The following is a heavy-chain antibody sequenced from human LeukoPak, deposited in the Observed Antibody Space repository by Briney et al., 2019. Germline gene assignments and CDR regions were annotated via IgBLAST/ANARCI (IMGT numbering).Heavy chain of an antibody. CDR2: IYGGGST. CDR1: GFTVSSNF. J-gene: IGHJ3*02. Sequence: GGSLRLSCAASGFTVSSNFMSWVRQAPGKGLEWVSVIYGGGSTYYADSVKGRFTISRDNAKNSLYLQMNSLRAEDTALYYCAKDFHRLGEFDAFDIWGQGTMVTVSS. D-gene: IGHD3-16*01. V-gene: IGHV3-53*05. CDR3: AKDFHRLGEFDAFDI.